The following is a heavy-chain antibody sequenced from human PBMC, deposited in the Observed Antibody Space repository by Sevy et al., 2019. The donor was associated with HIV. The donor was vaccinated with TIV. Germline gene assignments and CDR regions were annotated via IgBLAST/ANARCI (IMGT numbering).Heavy chain of an antibody. CDR2: IWSDGAYQ. CDR1: GFTFSNYA. Sequence: GGSLRLSCAATGFTFSNYAMHWVRQAPGKGMEWVAIIWSDGAYQYHGDSVKGGFTITRDNSNKTLYLQMNNVRVEDTAVYYCARGGYYYDNAAYYALDSWGQGTLVTVSS. J-gene: IGHJ4*02. D-gene: IGHD3-22*01. CDR3: ARGGYYYDNAAYYALDS. V-gene: IGHV3-33*01.